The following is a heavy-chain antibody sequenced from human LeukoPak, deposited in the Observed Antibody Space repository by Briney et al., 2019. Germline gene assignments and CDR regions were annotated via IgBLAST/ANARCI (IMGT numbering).Heavy chain of an antibody. D-gene: IGHD3-10*01. CDR1: GGSLSGYY. Sequence: SETLSLTCAVYGGSLSGYYWSWIRQPPGKGLEWIGEINHSGSTNYNPSLKSRVTISVDTSKNQFSLKLSSVTAADTAVYYCARVGEYYYGSGSYPYFDYWGQGTLVTVSS. CDR2: INHSGST. CDR3: ARVGEYYYGSGSYPYFDY. V-gene: IGHV4-34*01. J-gene: IGHJ4*02.